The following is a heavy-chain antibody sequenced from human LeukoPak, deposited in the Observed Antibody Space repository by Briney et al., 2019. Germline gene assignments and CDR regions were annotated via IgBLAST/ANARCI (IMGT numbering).Heavy chain of an antibody. Sequence: GGSLRLSCVASGFTFSSYAMSWVRQAPGKGLEWVSTFSGRGGITFYADCVKGRFTISRDNSKNTLYLQMNSLRAEDTAVYYCAKDQDYGDYASVFDYWGQGTLVTVSS. D-gene: IGHD4-17*01. J-gene: IGHJ4*02. CDR1: GFTFSSYA. V-gene: IGHV3-23*01. CDR3: AKDQDYGDYASVFDY. CDR2: FSGRGGIT.